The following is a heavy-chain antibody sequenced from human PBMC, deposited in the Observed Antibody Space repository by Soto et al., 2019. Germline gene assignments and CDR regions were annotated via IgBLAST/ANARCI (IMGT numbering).Heavy chain of an antibody. CDR2: ISGSGGST. D-gene: IGHD1-1*01. CDR3: ARVPRDLGTGYYFDY. Sequence: EVQLLESGGGLVQPGGSLRLSCAASGFTFSSYAMSWVRQAPGKGLEWVSAISGSGGSTYYADSVKGRFTISRDNSKNTLYLQMNSLRAEDTAVYYCARVPRDLGTGYYFDYWGQGTLVTVSS. V-gene: IGHV3-23*01. J-gene: IGHJ4*02. CDR1: GFTFSSYA.